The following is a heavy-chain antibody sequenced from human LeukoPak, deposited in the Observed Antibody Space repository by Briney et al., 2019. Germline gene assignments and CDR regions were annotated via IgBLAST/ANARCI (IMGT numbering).Heavy chain of an antibody. V-gene: IGHV4-34*01. CDR1: CGSFSGYY. CDR3: ARVGGNSGVYYYMDV. J-gene: IGHJ6*03. CDR2: INHSGST. Sequence: QPSETLSLTCAVYCGSFSGYYWSSIRQPPGKWLEWLGEINHSGSTNYNPSLKNRVTISVDTSKNQFSLKLSSVTAADTAVYYCARVGGNSGVYYYMDVWGKGTTVSVS. D-gene: IGHD4-23*01.